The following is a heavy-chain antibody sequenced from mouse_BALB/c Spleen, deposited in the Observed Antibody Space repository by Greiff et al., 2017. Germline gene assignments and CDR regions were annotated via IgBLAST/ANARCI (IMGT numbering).Heavy chain of an antibody. Sequence: DVKLVESGAELVRSGASVKLSCTASGFNIKDYYMHWVKQRPEQGLEWIGWIDPENGDTEYAPKFQGKATMTADTSSNTAYLQLSSLTSEDTAVYYCNVIYYGNYAWFAYWGQGTLVTVSA. D-gene: IGHD2-1*01. CDR2: IDPENGDT. CDR3: NVIYYGNYAWFAY. J-gene: IGHJ3*01. V-gene: IGHV14-4*02. CDR1: GFNIKDYY.